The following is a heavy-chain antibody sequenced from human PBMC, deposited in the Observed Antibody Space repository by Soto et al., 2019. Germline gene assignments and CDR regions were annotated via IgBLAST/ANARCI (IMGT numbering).Heavy chain of an antibody. J-gene: IGHJ2*01. CDR1: GGSISSYS. CDR2: IYYSGST. D-gene: IGHD3-3*01. CDR3: ARDGGVRPRDWYFDL. Sequence: QVQLQESGPGLVKPSETLSLTCTVSGGSISSYSWSWIRQPPGKGLEWIGYIYYSGSTNYNPSLKSRVTISVDTSKNQFSLKLSSVTAADTAVYYCARDGGVRPRDWYFDLWGRGTLVTVSS. V-gene: IGHV4-59*01.